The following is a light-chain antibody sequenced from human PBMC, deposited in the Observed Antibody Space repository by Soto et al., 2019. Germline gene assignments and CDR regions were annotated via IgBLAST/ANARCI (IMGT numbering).Light chain of an antibody. Sequence: QSVLTQPPSASGTPGQRVTISCSGSSSNIGSNTVNWYQQLPGTAPKLLIYSNTQRPSGVPDRFSGSKSGTSASLAISGLQSEDEADYYCAAWDDSLNGPVFCGGTKLTVL. CDR2: SNT. CDR3: AAWDDSLNGPV. V-gene: IGLV1-44*01. J-gene: IGLJ2*01. CDR1: SSNIGSNT.